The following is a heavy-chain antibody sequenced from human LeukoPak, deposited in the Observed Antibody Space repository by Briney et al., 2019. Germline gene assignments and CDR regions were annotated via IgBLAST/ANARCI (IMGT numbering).Heavy chain of an antibody. CDR2: INTYNGNT. CDR1: GYTFTNYG. J-gene: IGHJ4*02. Sequence: ASVKVSCKASGYTFTNYGISWVRQAPGQGLEWMGWINTYNGNTNYAQKFQGRVTITADKSTSTAYMELSSLRSEDTAVYYCATKRDFWSGYYSESGDYWGQGTLVTVSS. D-gene: IGHD3-3*01. CDR3: ATKRDFWSGYYSESGDY. V-gene: IGHV1-18*01.